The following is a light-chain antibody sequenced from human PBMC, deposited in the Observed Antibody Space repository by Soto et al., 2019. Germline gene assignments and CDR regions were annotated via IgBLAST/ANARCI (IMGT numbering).Light chain of an antibody. CDR1: QSVSITS. CDR2: GAS. J-gene: IGKJ4*01. Sequence: LLTQSPGTLSLSPGERATLSRRSSQSVSITSLAWYQQRPGQAPSLLIHGASSRASDIPDRFSGSGSGTDFTLTINRLEPEDFAVYYCQHYGTSTLTFGGGTRVEIK. CDR3: QHYGTSTLT. V-gene: IGKV3-20*01.